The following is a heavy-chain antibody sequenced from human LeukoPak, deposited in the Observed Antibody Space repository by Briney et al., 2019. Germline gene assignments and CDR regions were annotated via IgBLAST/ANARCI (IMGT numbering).Heavy chain of an antibody. CDR1: GFTVSSNY. CDR3: ARTGRTAAGNYFDY. J-gene: IGHJ4*02. CDR2: IYSGGST. V-gene: IGHV3-53*01. D-gene: IGHD6-13*01. Sequence: PGGSLRLSCAASGFTVSSNYISWVRQAPGRGLEWVSVIYSGGSTYYADSVKGRFTISRDNSKNTLYLQMNSLRAEDAAVYYCARTGRTAAGNYFDYWGQGTQVTVSS.